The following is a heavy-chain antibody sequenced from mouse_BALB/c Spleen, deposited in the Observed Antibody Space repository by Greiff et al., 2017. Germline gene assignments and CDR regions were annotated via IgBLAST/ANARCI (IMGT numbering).Heavy chain of an antibody. V-gene: IGHV1S29*02. CDR1: GYSFTSYY. CDR3: ARSLYYSYAMDY. CDR2: IYPYNGGT. D-gene: IGHD1-1*01. Sequence: VQLQQSGPELMKPGASVKISCKASGYSFTSYYMHWVKQSHGKSLEWIGYIYPYNGGTGYNQKFKSKATLTVDNSSSTAYMELRSLTSEDSAVYYCARSLYYSYAMDYWGQGTSVTVSS. J-gene: IGHJ4*01.